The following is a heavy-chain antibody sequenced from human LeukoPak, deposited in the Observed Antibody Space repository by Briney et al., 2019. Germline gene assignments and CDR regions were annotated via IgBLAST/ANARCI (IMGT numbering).Heavy chain of an antibody. CDR2: IKQDGSEK. D-gene: IGHD6-13*01. J-gene: IGHJ4*02. CDR3: AKGSYSSSWYPLGFDY. Sequence: GGSLRLSCAASGFTFSSYWMSWVRQAPGKGLEWVANIKQDGSEKYYVDSVKGRFTFSRDNSKNTLYLQMNSLRAEDTAVYYCAKGSYSSSWYPLGFDYWGQGTLVTVSS. CDR1: GFTFSSYW. V-gene: IGHV3-7*01.